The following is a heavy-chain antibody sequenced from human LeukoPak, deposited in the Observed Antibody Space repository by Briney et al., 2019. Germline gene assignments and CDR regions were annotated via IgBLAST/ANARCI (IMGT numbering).Heavy chain of an antibody. CDR3: ARRPTGDPKFDY. J-gene: IGHJ4*02. D-gene: IGHD7-27*01. Sequence: SETLSLTCTVSGGSISSTTYYWGWIRQPPGKGLEWIGSVYYRGNTYYNPSLKSRVTISVVTSKSQFSLRLNSVTAADTSVYYCARRPTGDPKFDYWGQGTLVTVSS. CDR2: VYYRGNT. CDR1: GGSISSTTYY. V-gene: IGHV4-39*01.